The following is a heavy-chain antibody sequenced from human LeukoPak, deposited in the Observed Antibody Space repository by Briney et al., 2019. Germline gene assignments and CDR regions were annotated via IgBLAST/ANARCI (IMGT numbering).Heavy chain of an antibody. CDR3: ASADRSSTSCYTYYFDY. CDR1: GFTFSSYS. Sequence: RGPLRLSCAASGFTFSSYSMNWVRQAPGKGLEWVSSISSSSSYIYYADSVKGRFTISRDNAKNSLYLQMNSLRAEDTAVYYCASADRSSTSCYTYYFDYWGQGTLVTVSS. V-gene: IGHV3-21*01. CDR2: ISSSSSYI. J-gene: IGHJ4*02. D-gene: IGHD2-2*02.